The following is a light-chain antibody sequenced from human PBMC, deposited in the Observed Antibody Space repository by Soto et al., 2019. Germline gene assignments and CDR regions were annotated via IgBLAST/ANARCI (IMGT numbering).Light chain of an antibody. V-gene: IGKV3-11*01. CDR1: QSVSSS. Sequence: EIVLTQSPATLSLSPGERATHSCRASQSVSSSLAWYQQKPGQAPRLLIYDASNRATGIPARFSGSGSGTDFTLTISSLEPEDFAVYYCQQRSNWPPLTFGGGTKVDIK. CDR3: QQRSNWPPLT. CDR2: DAS. J-gene: IGKJ4*01.